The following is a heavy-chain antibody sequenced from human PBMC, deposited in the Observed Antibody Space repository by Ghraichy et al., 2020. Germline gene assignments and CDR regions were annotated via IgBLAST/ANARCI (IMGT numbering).Heavy chain of an antibody. Sequence: GGSLRLSCAASGFTFSNYVMAWVRQAPGKGLEWVSVIGSSDSTNYADAVKGRFTISRDNSKSTVYVQMNSLRVEDAAVYYCARRSAAGTGTFYFDFWGQGTLVTVSS. D-gene: IGHD6-13*01. CDR3: ARRSAAGTGTFYFDF. CDR1: GFTFSNYV. J-gene: IGHJ4*02. CDR2: IGSSDST. V-gene: IGHV3-23*01.